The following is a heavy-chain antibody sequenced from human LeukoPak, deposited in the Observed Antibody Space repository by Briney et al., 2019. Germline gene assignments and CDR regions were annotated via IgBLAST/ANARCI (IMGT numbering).Heavy chain of an antibody. Sequence: ASVKVSCKASGCTFTSYGISWVRQAPGQGLEWMGWISAYNGNTKYAQKLQGRVTMTTDTSTSTAYMEMRSLRSDDTAVYYCARESSGCSDYWGQGTLVTVSS. J-gene: IGHJ4*02. CDR2: ISAYNGNT. CDR3: ARESSGCSDY. V-gene: IGHV1-18*01. D-gene: IGHD6-6*01. CDR1: GCTFTSYG.